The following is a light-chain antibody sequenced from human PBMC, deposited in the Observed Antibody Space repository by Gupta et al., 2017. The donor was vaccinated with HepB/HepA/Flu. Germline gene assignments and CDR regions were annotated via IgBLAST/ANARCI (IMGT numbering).Light chain of an antibody. CDR2: GAS. Sequence: EIVMTQSPATLSVSPGERATLSCRASQSVSSNLAWYQQKPGQAPRLLIYGASTRAPGIPARFSGSGCGKDLPLTISSRQSEDFAGYYCQQYKNWPPITFGRGTKVEIK. J-gene: IGKJ4*01. CDR1: QSVSSN. V-gene: IGKV3-15*01. CDR3: QQYKNWPPIT.